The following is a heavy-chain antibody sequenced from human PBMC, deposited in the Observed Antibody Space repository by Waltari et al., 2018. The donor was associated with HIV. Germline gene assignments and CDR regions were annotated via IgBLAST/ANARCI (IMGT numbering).Heavy chain of an antibody. CDR3: AHLTSDISYSYDY. J-gene: IGHJ4*02. V-gene: IGHV2-5*01. Sequence: QITLKESGPTLVKPTQTLTLTCTFSGFSHTTDAVAVGWIRQPPGKALEWLGHIYGNGNKAYGPPLKNRLTIAKDTSKNQVVLTLTNIDPVDTGTYYCAHLTSDISYSYDYWGQGTLVTVSS. CDR1: GFSHTTDAVA. D-gene: IGHD5-18*01. CDR2: IYGNGNK.